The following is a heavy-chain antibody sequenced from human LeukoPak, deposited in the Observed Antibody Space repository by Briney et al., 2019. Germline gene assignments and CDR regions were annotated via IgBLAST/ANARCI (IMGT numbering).Heavy chain of an antibody. D-gene: IGHD3-9*01. CDR2: INHSGST. CDR3: ASNPYYDILTGYYKLRSSGRLVY. Sequence: SETLSLTCAVYGGSFSGYYWSWIRQPPGKGLEWIGEINHSGSTNYNPSLKSRVTISVDTSKNQFSLKLSSVTAADTAVYYCASNPYYDILTGYYKLRSSGRLVYWGHGTLVTVSS. J-gene: IGHJ4*01. V-gene: IGHV4-34*01. CDR1: GGSFSGYY.